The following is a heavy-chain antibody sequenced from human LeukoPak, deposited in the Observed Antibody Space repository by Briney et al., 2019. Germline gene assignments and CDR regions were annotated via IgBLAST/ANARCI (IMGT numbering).Heavy chain of an antibody. CDR2: TYHSGNT. V-gene: IGHV4-38-2*01. J-gene: IGHJ4*02. Sequence: SETLSLTCAVSGYSISSGYYWGWIRQPPGKGLEWIGSTYHSGNTFYNASLKSRVTISVDTSKNQFSLKLSSVTAADTAVYYCARRIGTSYFDYWGQGTLVTVSS. CDR3: ARRIGTSYFDY. D-gene: IGHD1-1*01. CDR1: GYSISSGYY.